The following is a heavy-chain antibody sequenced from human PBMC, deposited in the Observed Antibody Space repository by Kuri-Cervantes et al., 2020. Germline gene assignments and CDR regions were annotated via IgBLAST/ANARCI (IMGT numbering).Heavy chain of an antibody. Sequence: ASVKVSCKASGYAFTSYGISWVRQAPGQGLEWMGWISAYNGNTNYAQKLQGRVTMTTDTSTSTAYMELRSLRPDDTAVYYCARDPDYGGNSGVDYWGQGTLVTDSS. CDR2: ISAYNGNT. V-gene: IGHV1-18*01. J-gene: IGHJ4*02. CDR3: ARDPDYGGNSGVDY. D-gene: IGHD4-23*01. CDR1: GYAFTSYG.